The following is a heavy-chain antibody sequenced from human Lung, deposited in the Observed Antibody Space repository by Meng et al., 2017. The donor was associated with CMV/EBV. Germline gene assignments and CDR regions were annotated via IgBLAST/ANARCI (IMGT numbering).Heavy chain of an antibody. J-gene: IGHJ4*02. CDR2: FVNYVDT. CDR3: ASGTPGRSYCDY. CDR1: GYTFGSYG. V-gene: IGHV1-18*01. D-gene: IGHD2-15*01. Sequence: QVHLMQSGTEVKKPGASVLVSCKASGYTFGSYGICWVRQAPGQGLEWMGWFVNYVDTYPAPKFQGRVTMTTDTHTNTAFMELRSLTSDDTAVYYCASGTPGRSYCDYWGQGTLVTVSS.